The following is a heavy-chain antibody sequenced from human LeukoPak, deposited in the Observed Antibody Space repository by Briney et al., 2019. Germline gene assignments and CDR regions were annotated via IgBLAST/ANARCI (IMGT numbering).Heavy chain of an antibody. V-gene: IGHV3-23*01. CDR2: ISGSGDNT. Sequence: GGSLRLSCAASGFTFSSYAMRWVPQAPGKGLEWVSGISGSGDNTYYADSVKGRFTISRDNSKNTLYVQVNSLGTEDTAAYYCAKGSYYDSSGSFYFDYWGQGTLVTVSS. CDR3: AKGSYYDSSGSFYFDY. CDR1: GFTFSSYA. D-gene: IGHD3-22*01. J-gene: IGHJ4*02.